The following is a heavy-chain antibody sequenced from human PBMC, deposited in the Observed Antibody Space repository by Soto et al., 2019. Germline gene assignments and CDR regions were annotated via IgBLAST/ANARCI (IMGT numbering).Heavy chain of an antibody. J-gene: IGHJ4*02. Sequence: EVQLLESGGGLVQPGGSLRLSCAASGFTFSSYAMSWVRQAPGKGLEWVSAIGGSGGSTYYADSVKGRFTISRDNSKNTLYLQMNSLRAEDTAVYYCAKDFLGNEWQLVSGQYFDYWGQGTLVTVSS. CDR1: GFTFSSYA. V-gene: IGHV3-23*01. D-gene: IGHD6-13*01. CDR2: IGGSGGST. CDR3: AKDFLGNEWQLVSGQYFDY.